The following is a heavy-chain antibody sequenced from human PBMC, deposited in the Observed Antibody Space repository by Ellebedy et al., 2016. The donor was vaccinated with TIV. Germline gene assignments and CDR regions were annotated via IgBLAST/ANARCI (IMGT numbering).Heavy chain of an antibody. J-gene: IGHJ4*02. D-gene: IGHD2-2*01. CDR1: GGTFSNYA. CDR2: IIHIFCTA. Sequence: AASVKVSCKASGGTFSNYAISWVRQAPGQGLEWMGGIIHIFCTAKFAQKFQGRVTLTADESTSTAYMELSSLKSEDTAVYYCARVKGYCSTASCLYFDYWGQGTLVTVSS. CDR3: ARVKGYCSTASCLYFDY. V-gene: IGHV1-69*13.